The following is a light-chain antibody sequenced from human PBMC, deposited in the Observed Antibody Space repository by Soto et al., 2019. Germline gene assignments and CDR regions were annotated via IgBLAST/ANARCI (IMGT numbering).Light chain of an antibody. CDR2: GVS. CDR1: QGISSY. Sequence: LTQSPSSLSASVGDRVTITCRASQGISSYLAWYQQKPGQAPRVIIFGVSTRATGIPARFSASGSGTDFTLTISDVQPEDFALYYCHQRQSWPRTFGQGTKVDIK. CDR3: HQRQSWPRT. J-gene: IGKJ1*01. V-gene: IGKV3-11*01.